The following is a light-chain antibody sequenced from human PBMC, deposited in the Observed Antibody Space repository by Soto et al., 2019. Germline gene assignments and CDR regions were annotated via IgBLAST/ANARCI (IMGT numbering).Light chain of an antibody. Sequence: ENVLTQSPGTLSLSPGERATHSCRASQSVSNYYLAWYQQRPGQAPRLLISGASDRATGIPDRFSGSGSGTDFTLSISRLEPEDFALYYCQQYGNSPWTFGQGTKVEIK. CDR1: QSVSNYY. V-gene: IGKV3-20*01. CDR3: QQYGNSPWT. J-gene: IGKJ1*01. CDR2: GAS.